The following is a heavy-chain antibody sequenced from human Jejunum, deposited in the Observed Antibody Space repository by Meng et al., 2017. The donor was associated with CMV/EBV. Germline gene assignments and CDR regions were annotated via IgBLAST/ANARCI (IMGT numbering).Heavy chain of an antibody. CDR1: GYTFSSDD. CDR2: ISTYNGNT. CDR3: ARGLIAALFDY. J-gene: IGHJ4*02. Sequence: KAAGYTFSSDDISWVRQAPGQGLEWMGWISTYNGNTNYAPNLQGRVTMTTDTSTSTAYMELRGLRSDDTAVYFCARGLIAALFDYWGQGTPVTVSS. V-gene: IGHV1-18*01. D-gene: IGHD6-25*01.